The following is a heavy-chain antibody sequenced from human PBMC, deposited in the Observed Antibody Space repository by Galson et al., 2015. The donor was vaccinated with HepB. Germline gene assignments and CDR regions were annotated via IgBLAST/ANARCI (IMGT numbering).Heavy chain of an antibody. CDR2: IHYDGSNK. D-gene: IGHD3-22*01. CDR3: GKDRGDSSGYYYFDY. CDR1: GFPFGSYG. Sequence: SLRLSCAASGFPFGSYGMHWVRQAPGKGLEWVSFIHYDGSNKYYADSVKGRFTISRDNSKNTLHVQMNSLRAEHTAVYYCGKDRGDSSGYYYFDYWGQGTLVTVSS. J-gene: IGHJ4*02. V-gene: IGHV3-30*02.